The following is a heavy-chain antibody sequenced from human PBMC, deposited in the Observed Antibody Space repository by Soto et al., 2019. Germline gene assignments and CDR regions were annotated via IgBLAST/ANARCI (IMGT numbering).Heavy chain of an antibody. CDR1: GGSISSYY. CDR2: IYYSGST. J-gene: IGHJ4*02. D-gene: IGHD3-9*01. CDR3: ARETTGHHPDY. Sequence: PSETLSLTCTVSGGSISSYYWSWIRQPPGKGLEWIGYIYYSGSTNYNPSLKSRVTISVDTSKNQFSLKLSSVTAADTAVYYCARETTGHHPDYWGQGTLVTVSS. V-gene: IGHV4-59*01.